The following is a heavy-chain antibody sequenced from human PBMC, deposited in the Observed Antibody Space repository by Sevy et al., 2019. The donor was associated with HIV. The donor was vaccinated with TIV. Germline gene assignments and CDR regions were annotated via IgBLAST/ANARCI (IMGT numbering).Heavy chain of an antibody. CDR3: AKWSMGGARWLQLCAFDI. V-gene: IGHV3-30*18. J-gene: IGHJ3*02. D-gene: IGHD5-12*01. CDR2: ISYDGSNK. CDR1: GFTFSSYG. Sequence: GGSLRLSCAASGFTFSSYGMHWVRQAPGKGLEWVAVISYDGSNKYYGDSVKGRFTRDNSKNTLYLQMNSLRAEDTAVYYCAKWSMGGARWLQLCAFDIWGQGTMVTVSS.